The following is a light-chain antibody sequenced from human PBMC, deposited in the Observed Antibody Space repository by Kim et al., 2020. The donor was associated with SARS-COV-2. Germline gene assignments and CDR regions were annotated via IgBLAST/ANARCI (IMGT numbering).Light chain of an antibody. CDR2: DAS. Sequence: GDRVTITCQASQEITNYLNWYQQKPGTAPKLMIYDASNLRTGVPSRFSGSGSRTDFTFTISNLQPEDIATYFCQHYLHLPYTFGQGTKLEI. CDR3: QHYLHLPYT. CDR1: QEITNY. J-gene: IGKJ2*01. V-gene: IGKV1-33*01.